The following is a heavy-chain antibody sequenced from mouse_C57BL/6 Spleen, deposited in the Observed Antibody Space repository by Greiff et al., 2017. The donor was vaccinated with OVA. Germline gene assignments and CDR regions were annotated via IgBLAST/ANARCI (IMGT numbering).Heavy chain of an antibody. CDR3: ARGYYGSSYGNY. D-gene: IGHD1-1*01. J-gene: IGHJ2*01. Sequence: QVQLQQSGAELVRPGASVKLSCKASGYTFTDYYINWVKQRPGQGLEWIARIYPGSGNTYYNEKFKGKATLTAEKSSSTAYMQLSSLTSEDSAVYFCARGYYGSSYGNYWGQGTTLTVSS. V-gene: IGHV1-76*01. CDR2: IYPGSGNT. CDR1: GYTFTDYY.